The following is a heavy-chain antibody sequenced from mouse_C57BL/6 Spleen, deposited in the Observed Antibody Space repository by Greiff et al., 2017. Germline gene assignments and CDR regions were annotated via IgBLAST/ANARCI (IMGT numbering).Heavy chain of an antibody. CDR2: INPSSGYT. J-gene: IGHJ4*01. CDR3: GRVYGNYRAMGY. D-gene: IGHD2-10*02. V-gene: IGHV1-7*01. CDR1: GYTFTSYW. Sequence: VKLQESGAELAKPGASVKLSCKASGYTFTSYWMHWVKQRPGQGLEWIGYINPSSGYTKYNQKFKYKATLTADKSSSTAYMQLSSLTYEDSTVDYCGRVYGNYRAMGYWGQRTSVTVSS.